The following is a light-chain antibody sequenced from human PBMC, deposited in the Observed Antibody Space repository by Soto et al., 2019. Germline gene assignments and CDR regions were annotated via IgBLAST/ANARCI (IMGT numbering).Light chain of an antibody. CDR3: QQYGSAPRT. V-gene: IGKV3-20*01. CDR1: QSVSSSY. CDR2: GAS. Sequence: EIELTQSPGTLSLSPGERATLSCRASQSVSSSYLVWYQQKPGQAPRLLIYGASSRATGIPDRFSGSGSGTDFTLTISRLEPEDFAVYYCQQYGSAPRTFGQGTKVEIK. J-gene: IGKJ1*01.